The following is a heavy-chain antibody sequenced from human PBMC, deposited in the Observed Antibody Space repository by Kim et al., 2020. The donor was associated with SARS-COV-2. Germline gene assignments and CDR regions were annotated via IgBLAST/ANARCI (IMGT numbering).Heavy chain of an antibody. V-gene: IGHV1-8*01. Sequence: NTDYAQKVQGRVTMTRDISINPAYMELSGLRSEDTAVYYCVRGSYSGYADSWGQGTLVTVSS. CDR3: VRGSYSGYADS. D-gene: IGHD5-12*01. CDR2: NT. J-gene: IGHJ4*02.